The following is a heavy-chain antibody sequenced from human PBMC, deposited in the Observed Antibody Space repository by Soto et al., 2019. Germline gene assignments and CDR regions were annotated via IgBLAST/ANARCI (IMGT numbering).Heavy chain of an antibody. J-gene: IGHJ6*02. CDR1: GFTFSSYA. CDR3: ARTGAMEMDYYYYYGMDV. V-gene: IGHV3-30-3*01. Sequence: PGGALRLSCAASGFTFSSYAMHWVRQAPGKGLEWVAVISYDGSNKYYADSVKGRFTISRDNSKNTLYLQMNSLRAEDTAVYYCARTGAMEMDYYYYYGMDVWGQGTTVTVSS. CDR2: ISYDGSNK. D-gene: IGHD5-18*01.